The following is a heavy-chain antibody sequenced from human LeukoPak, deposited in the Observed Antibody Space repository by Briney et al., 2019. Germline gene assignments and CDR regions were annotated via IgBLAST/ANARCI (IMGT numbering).Heavy chain of an antibody. D-gene: IGHD4-17*01. J-gene: IGHJ5*01. V-gene: IGHV3-74*01. Sequence: GGSLRLSCAASGFTITNSWMHWVRQAPGKGLVWVSRISSGGSSLDYADSAKGRFTISRDIAKNTLYLQMSSLRPEDTAVYYCAREADNGDYPMNSWGHGTLVSVSS. CDR3: AREADNGDYPMNS. CDR2: ISSGGSSL. CDR1: GFTITNSW.